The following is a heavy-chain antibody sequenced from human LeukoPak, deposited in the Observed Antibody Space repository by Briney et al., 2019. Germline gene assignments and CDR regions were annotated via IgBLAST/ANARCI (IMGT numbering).Heavy chain of an antibody. J-gene: IGHJ4*02. Sequence: GGSLRLSCAASGFTFSSYWMHWVRHAPGKGLVWVSRINSDGSSTNYADSVKGRFTISRDNAKNTLYLQMNSLRAEDTAVYYCARVWVGANHFDYWGQGTLVTVSS. V-gene: IGHV3-74*01. CDR2: INSDGSST. CDR1: GFTFSSYW. CDR3: ARVWVGANHFDY. D-gene: IGHD1-26*01.